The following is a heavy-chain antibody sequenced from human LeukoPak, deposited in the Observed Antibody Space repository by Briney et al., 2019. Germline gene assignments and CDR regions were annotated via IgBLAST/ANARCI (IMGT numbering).Heavy chain of an antibody. CDR2: IYYSGGT. V-gene: IGHV4-59*01. CDR1: GGSISSYY. J-gene: IGHJ4*02. Sequence: SETLSLTCTVSGGSISSYYWSWIRQPPGKGLEWIGYIYYSGGTNYNPSLKSRVTISIDTSKNQFSLKLSSVTAADTAVYYCAREGGQQLVDYWGQGTLVTVSS. D-gene: IGHD6-13*01. CDR3: AREGGQQLVDY.